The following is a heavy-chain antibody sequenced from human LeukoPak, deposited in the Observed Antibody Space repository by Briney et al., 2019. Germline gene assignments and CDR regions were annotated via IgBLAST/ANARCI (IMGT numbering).Heavy chain of an antibody. J-gene: IGHJ4*02. V-gene: IGHV3-64*01. Sequence: GGSLRLSCAASGFTFSSYAMHWVRQAPGKGLEYVSAISSNGGSTYYANSVKGRFTISRDNSKNTLYLQMGSLRAEDMAVYYCARGAAAGKIDYWGQGTLVTVSS. D-gene: IGHD6-13*01. CDR3: ARGAAAGKIDY. CDR2: ISSNGGST. CDR1: GFTFSSYA.